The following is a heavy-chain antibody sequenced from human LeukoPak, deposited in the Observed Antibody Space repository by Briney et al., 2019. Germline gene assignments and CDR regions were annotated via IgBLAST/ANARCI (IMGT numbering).Heavy chain of an antibody. J-gene: IGHJ4*02. CDR2: ISGSGGST. V-gene: IGHV3-23*01. CDR1: GFTFSSYA. CDR3: AKDKEIQLWFFDY. D-gene: IGHD5-18*01. Sequence: PGGSLRLSCAASGFTFSSYAMSWVRQAPGKGLEWVSGISGSGGSTYYADSVKGRFTISRDNSKNTLYLQMNSLRAEDTAVYYCAKDKEIQLWFFDYWGQGTLVTVSS.